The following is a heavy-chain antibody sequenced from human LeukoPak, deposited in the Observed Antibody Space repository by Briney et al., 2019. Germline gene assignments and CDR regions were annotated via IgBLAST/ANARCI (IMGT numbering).Heavy chain of an antibody. J-gene: IGHJ4*02. Sequence: SQTLSLTCAVSGGSISSGGYSWSWIRQPPGKGLEWIGYIYHSRSTYYNPSLKSRVTISVDRSKNQFSLKLSSVTAADTAVYYCARQKRYGSGSYYIDYWGQGTLVTVSS. D-gene: IGHD3-10*01. CDR2: IYHSRST. CDR3: ARQKRYGSGSYYIDY. V-gene: IGHV4-30-2*01. CDR1: GGSISSGGYS.